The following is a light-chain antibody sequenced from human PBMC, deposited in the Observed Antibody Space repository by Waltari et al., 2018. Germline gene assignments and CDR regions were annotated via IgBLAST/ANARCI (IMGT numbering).Light chain of an antibody. CDR1: QSLSTY. J-gene: IGKJ1*01. V-gene: IGKV3-20*01. CDR3: QHHVRLPAT. CDR2: DAS. Sequence: EIVLTQSPGTLSLSPRGKATPSCRASQSLSTYLAWYQQKPGQAPRLLIYDASSRATGVPDRFSGSGSGTDFSLTISRLEPEDFAVYYCQHHVRLPATFGQGTKVEIK.